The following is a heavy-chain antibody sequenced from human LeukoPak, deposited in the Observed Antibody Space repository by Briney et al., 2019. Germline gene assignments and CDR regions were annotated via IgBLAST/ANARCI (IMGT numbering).Heavy chain of an antibody. CDR2: IYSGGST. J-gene: IGHJ4*02. CDR3: AREGPGIAANFDY. CDR1: GFTVSSNY. V-gene: IGHV3-53*01. Sequence: PGGSLRLSCAASGFTVSSNYMSWVRQAPGKGLEWVSVIYSGGSTYYADSVKGRFTISRDNAKNSLYLQMNSLRAEDTAVYYCAREGPGIAANFDYWGQGTLVTVSS. D-gene: IGHD6-13*01.